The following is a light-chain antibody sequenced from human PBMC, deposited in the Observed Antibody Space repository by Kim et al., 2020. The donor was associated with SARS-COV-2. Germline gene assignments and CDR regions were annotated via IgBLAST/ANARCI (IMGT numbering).Light chain of an antibody. CDR3: QQYFKLPLT. CDR1: QSVSSSH. V-gene: IGKV3-20*01. Sequence: PGETATLSCRASQSVSSSHLAWYQQRPGQAPRLVMYGASNRATGIPDRFSGSGSATGFTLTISRLEPEDFAVYYCQQYFKLPLTFGGGTKVDIK. J-gene: IGKJ4*01. CDR2: GAS.